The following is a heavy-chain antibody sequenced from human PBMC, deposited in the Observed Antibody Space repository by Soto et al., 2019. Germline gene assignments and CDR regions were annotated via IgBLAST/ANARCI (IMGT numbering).Heavy chain of an antibody. D-gene: IGHD2-15*01. CDR3: ARGTPDCSGGSCPHDY. Sequence: ASVKVSCKASGYTFTSYDINWVRQATGQGLEWMGWMNPNSGNTGYAQKFQGRVTMTRNTSISTAYMELSSLRSEDTAVYYCARGTPDCSGGSCPHDYWGQGILVTVSS. J-gene: IGHJ4*02. V-gene: IGHV1-8*01. CDR2: MNPNSGNT. CDR1: GYTFTSYD.